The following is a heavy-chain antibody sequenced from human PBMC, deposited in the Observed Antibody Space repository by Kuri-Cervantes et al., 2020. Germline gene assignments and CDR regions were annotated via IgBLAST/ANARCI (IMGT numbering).Heavy chain of an antibody. D-gene: IGHD3-3*01. CDR1: GFTFTSSA. V-gene: IGHV1-58*01. CDR3: AAAYYNFWSGYQLSRGQFDP. J-gene: IGHJ5*02. CDR2: IVVGSGNT. Sequence: SVKVSCKASGFTFTSSAVRWVRQARGQRLEWIGWIVVGSGNTNYAQKFQERVTITRDMSTSTAYMELSSLRSEDTAVYYCAAAYYNFWSGYQLSRGQFDPWGQGTLVTVSS.